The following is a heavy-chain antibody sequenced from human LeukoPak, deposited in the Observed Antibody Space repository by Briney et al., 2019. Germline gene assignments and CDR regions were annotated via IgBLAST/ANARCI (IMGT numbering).Heavy chain of an antibody. V-gene: IGHV4-39*07. CDR3: ARVRFSSTPFVDP. J-gene: IGHJ5*02. D-gene: IGHD6-13*01. CDR1: GGSISSGSYY. CDR2: IYYSGST. Sequence: SETLSLTCTVSGGSISSGSYYWSWIRQPPGKGLEWIGSIYYSGSTYYNPSLKSRVTISVDTSKNQFSLKLSSVTAADTAVYYCARVRFSSTPFVDPWGQGTLVTVSS.